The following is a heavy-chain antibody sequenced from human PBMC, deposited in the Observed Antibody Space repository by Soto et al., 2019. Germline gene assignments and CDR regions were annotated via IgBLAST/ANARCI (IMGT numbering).Heavy chain of an antibody. V-gene: IGHV4-34*01. CDR1: GGSFSGYY. CDR2: INHSGST. CDR3: ARFPPSYSSSRLHYYYYGMDV. J-gene: IGHJ6*02. Sequence: SETLSLTCTVYGGSFSGYYWSWIRQPPGKGLEWIGEINHSGSTNYNPSLKSRVTISVDTSKNQFSLKLSSVTAADTAVYYCARFPPSYSSSRLHYYYYGMDVWGQGTTVTVSS. D-gene: IGHD6-13*01.